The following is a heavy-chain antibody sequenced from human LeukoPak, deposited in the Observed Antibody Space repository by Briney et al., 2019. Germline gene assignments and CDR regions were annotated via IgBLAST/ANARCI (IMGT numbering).Heavy chain of an antibody. J-gene: IGHJ4*02. CDR2: INPYNGNT. V-gene: IGHV1-18*01. Sequence: GASVKVSCKASGYTFSSYGITWVRQAPGQGLEWMGWINPYNGNTNYAQKLQDRVIMTTDTSTSTAYMELSSLRSEDTAVYYCASQIVVVPAAWIGFDYWGQGTLVTVSS. D-gene: IGHD2-2*01. CDR3: ASQIVVVPAAWIGFDY. CDR1: GYTFSSYG.